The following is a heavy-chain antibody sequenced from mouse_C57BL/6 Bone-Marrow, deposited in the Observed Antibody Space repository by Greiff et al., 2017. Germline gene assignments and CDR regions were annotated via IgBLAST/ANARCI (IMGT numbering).Heavy chain of an antibody. D-gene: IGHD1-2*01. CDR3: TPLLRRAPFAY. V-gene: IGHV14-4*01. J-gene: IGHJ3*01. CDR2: IDPENGDT. CDR1: GFNIKDDY. Sequence: EVQLQQSGAELVRPGASVKLSCTASGFNIKDDYMHWVKQRPEQGLEWIGWIDPENGDTEYASKFQGKATITADTSSNTAYLQLSSLTSEDTAVYYCTPLLRRAPFAYWGQGTLVTVAA.